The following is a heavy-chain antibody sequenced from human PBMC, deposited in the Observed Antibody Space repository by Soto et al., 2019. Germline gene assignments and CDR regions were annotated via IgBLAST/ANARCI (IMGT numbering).Heavy chain of an antibody. CDR1: GGSISSGGYY. V-gene: IGHV4-39*07. CDR2: INHSGST. J-gene: IGHJ4*02. Sequence: PSETLSLTCTVSGGSISSGGYYWSWIRQPPGKGLEWIGEINHSGSTNYNPSLKSRVTISVDTSKNQFSLKLSSVTAADTAVYYCARGVVYGSGSYYRDYSGQGTLVTVSS. D-gene: IGHD3-10*01. CDR3: ARGVVYGSGSYYRDY.